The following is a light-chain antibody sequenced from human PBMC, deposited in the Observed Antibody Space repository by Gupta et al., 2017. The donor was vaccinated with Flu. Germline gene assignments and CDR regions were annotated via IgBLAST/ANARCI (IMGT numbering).Light chain of an antibody. CDR1: ALSNQY. CDR2: KDT. CDR3: QSTDNSGTYVV. Sequence: SYELTQPPSVSVSPGQTARITCSGDALSNQYTYWYQQKPGQAPVLVIFKDTERPSGIPERFSGSNSGTTVTLTISEVQAEDEAAYYCQSTDNSGTYVVFGGGTRLTV. V-gene: IGLV3-25*03. J-gene: IGLJ3*02.